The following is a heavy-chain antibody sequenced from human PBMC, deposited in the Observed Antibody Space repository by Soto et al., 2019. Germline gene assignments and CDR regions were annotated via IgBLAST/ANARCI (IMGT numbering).Heavy chain of an antibody. Sequence: PGGSLRLSCAASGFTFSDSAIHWVRQASEKWLEWVGRIKTRSSNYATAYAASVKGRFTISRDDSKNTAYLQMNSLKTEDTALYSCTRVHYDSSGYPLLGYWGQGTLVTVSS. J-gene: IGHJ4*02. D-gene: IGHD3-22*01. V-gene: IGHV3-73*01. CDR3: TRVHYDSSGYPLLGY. CDR1: GFTFSDSA. CDR2: IKTRSSNYAT.